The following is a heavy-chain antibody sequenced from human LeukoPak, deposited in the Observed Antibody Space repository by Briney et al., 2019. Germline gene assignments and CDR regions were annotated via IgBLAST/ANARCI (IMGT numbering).Heavy chain of an antibody. CDR2: ISSSSSYI. D-gene: IGHD6-19*01. CDR3: ARDGSLYSSGWSVS. Sequence: GGSLRLSCAASGFTFSSYSMNWVRQAPGKGLEWLSSISSSSSYIYYADPVKGRFTISRDNAKNSLYLQMNSLRAEDTAVYYCARDGSLYSSGWSVSWGQGTLVTVSS. J-gene: IGHJ4*02. CDR1: GFTFSSYS. V-gene: IGHV3-21*01.